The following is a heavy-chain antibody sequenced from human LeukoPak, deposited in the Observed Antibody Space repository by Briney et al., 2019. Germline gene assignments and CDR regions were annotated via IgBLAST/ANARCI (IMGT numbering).Heavy chain of an antibody. CDR2: IYSSGST. CDR1: GASISSGSNY. CDR3: ASLKNSYDSSGYLVTDAFDI. D-gene: IGHD3-22*01. Sequence: SETLSLTCSVSGASISSGSNYWGWIRQPPGKTLEWIGSIYSSGSTHYNPSLKSRVIIIIDTPKNHFSLTLSSVTAADTAVYYCASLKNSYDSSGYLVTDAFDIWGQGTMVTVSS. V-gene: IGHV4-39*07. J-gene: IGHJ3*02.